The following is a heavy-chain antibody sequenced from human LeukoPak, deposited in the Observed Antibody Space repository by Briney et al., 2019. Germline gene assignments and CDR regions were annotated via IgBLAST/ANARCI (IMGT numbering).Heavy chain of an antibody. CDR2: INHSGST. CDR1: GGSFSGYY. J-gene: IGHJ4*02. Sequence: SETLSLTCAVYGGSFSGYYWSWIRQPPGKGLEWIGEINHSGSTNYNPSLKSRVTISVDTSKNQFSLKLSSVTAVDTAVYYCARGFRPGPRFGELYYWGQGTLVTVSS. D-gene: IGHD3-10*01. V-gene: IGHV4-34*01. CDR3: ARGFRPGPRFGELYY.